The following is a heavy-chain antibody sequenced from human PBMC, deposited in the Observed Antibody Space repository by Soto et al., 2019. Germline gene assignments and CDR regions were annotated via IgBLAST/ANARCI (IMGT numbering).Heavy chain of an antibody. D-gene: IGHD3-10*01. Sequence: SETLSLTCAVYGGSFSGYYWSWIRQPPGKGLEWIGEINHSGSTNYNPSLKSRVTISVDTSKNQFSLKLSSVTAADTAVYYCARGRRNRITMVRGVNYYYYGMDVWGQGTTVT. CDR2: INHSGST. J-gene: IGHJ6*02. CDR1: GGSFSGYY. V-gene: IGHV4-34*01. CDR3: ARGRRNRITMVRGVNYYYYGMDV.